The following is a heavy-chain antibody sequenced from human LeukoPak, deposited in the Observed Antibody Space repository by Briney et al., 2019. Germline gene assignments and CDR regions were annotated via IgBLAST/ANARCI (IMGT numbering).Heavy chain of an antibody. CDR2: IYYSGST. V-gene: IGHV4-61*01. CDR3: ARDYGYSGYDLGY. J-gene: IGHJ4*02. D-gene: IGHD5-12*01. Sequence: SETLSLTCTVSGGSVSSGSYYWSWIRQPPGKGLEWIGYIYYSGSTNYNPSLKSQVTISVDTSKNQFSLKLSSVTAADTAVYYCARDYGYSGYDLGYWGQGTLVTVSS. CDR1: GGSVSSGSYY.